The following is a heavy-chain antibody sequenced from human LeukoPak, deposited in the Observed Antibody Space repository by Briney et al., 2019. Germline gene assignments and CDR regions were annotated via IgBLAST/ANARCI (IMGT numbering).Heavy chain of an antibody. CDR3: ARGPPGGHDY. D-gene: IGHD4-23*01. Sequence: PSETLPSPALSMVDPSVVTTGAGSASPPGKGLEWIGEINHNGSTNYNPSLKSRVTISVDTSKNQFSLKVSSVTAADTAVYYCARGPPGGHDYWGQGTLVTVSS. CDR1: VDPSVVTT. CDR2: INHNGST. J-gene: IGHJ4*02. V-gene: IGHV4-34*01.